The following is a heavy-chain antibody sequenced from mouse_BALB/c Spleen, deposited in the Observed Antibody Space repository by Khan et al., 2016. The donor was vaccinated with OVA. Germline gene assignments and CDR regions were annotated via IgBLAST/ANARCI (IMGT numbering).Heavy chain of an antibody. D-gene: IGHD2-10*01. CDR3: ARQPYYHYYVMDY. Sequence: VHLVESGPGLVAPSQSLSITCTISGFSLTNYGVHWVRQPPGKGLEWLVVIWSDGSTTYNSDLKSRLSISKDNSKSQVFLKMNSLQTDDTAMYYCARQPYYHYYVMDYWGQGTSVTVSS. V-gene: IGHV2-6-1*01. J-gene: IGHJ4*01. CDR1: GFSLTNYG. CDR2: IWSDGST.